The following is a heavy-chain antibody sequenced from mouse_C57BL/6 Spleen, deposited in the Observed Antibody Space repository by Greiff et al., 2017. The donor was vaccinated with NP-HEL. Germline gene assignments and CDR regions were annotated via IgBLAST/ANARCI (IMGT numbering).Heavy chain of an antibody. D-gene: IGHD1-1*01. V-gene: IGHV1-18*01. CDR3: ARLITTVVATYRYAMDY. Sequence: VQLQQSGPELVKPGASVKIPCKASGYTFTDYNMDWVKQSHGKSLEWIGDINPNNGGTIYNQKFKGKATLTVDKSSSTAYMELRSLTSEDTAVYYCARLITTVVATYRYAMDYWGQGTSVTVSS. CDR2: INPNNGGT. J-gene: IGHJ4*01. CDR1: GYTFTDYN.